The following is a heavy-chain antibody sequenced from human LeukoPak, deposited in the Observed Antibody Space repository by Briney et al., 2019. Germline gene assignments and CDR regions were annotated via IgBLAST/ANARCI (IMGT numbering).Heavy chain of an antibody. CDR1: GFTFSSYW. CDR2: IHNDGSTT. V-gene: IGHV3-74*01. D-gene: IGHD7-27*01. J-gene: IGHJ5*02. CDR3: ARDRRVNGGWFDP. Sequence: GGSLRLSCAASGFTFSSYWMHWVRQAPGKGLVWVSRIHNDGSTTSYADSVEGRFTISRDNVKNTLYLQMNSLRAEDTAVYYRARDRRVNGGWFDPWGQGTLVTVSS.